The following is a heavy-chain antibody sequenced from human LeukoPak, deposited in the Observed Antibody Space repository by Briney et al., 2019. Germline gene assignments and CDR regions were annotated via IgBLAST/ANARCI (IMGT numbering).Heavy chain of an antibody. Sequence: GGSLRLSCAASGFTFSNAWMSWVRQAPGKGLEWVGRIKSKTDGGTTDYAAPVKGRFTISRDDSKNTLYLQMNSLKTEDTAVYYCSTTYYYDSSEGYWGRGTLVTVSS. V-gene: IGHV3-15*01. CDR2: IKSKTDGGTT. CDR3: STTYYYDSSEGY. J-gene: IGHJ4*02. CDR1: GFTFSNAW. D-gene: IGHD3-22*01.